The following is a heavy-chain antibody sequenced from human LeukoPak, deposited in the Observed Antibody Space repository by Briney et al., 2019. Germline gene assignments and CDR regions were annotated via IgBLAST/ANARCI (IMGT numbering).Heavy chain of an antibody. J-gene: IGHJ4*02. CDR1: GFTFSSYG. CDR3: ARGGQWLDYFDY. D-gene: IGHD6-19*01. Sequence: GGSLRLSCAASGFTFSSYGMSWVRQAPGKGLEWVSAISGSGDRTYYADSVKGRFTISRDNAKNSLYLQMNSLRAEDTAVYYCARGGQWLDYFDYWGQGTLVTVSS. V-gene: IGHV3-21*01. CDR2: ISGSGDRT.